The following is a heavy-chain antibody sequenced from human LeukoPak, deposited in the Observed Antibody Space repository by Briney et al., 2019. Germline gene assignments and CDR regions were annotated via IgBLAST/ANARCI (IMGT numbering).Heavy chain of an antibody. CDR1: GYTFTSYY. V-gene: IGHV1-46*01. D-gene: IGHD6-13*01. Sequence: ASVKVPCKASGYTFTSYYMHWVRQAPGQGLEWMGIINPSGGSTSYAQKFQGRVTMTRDTSTSTVYMELSSLRSEDTAVYYCAAPGRTAGSGMDVWGKGTTVTVSS. J-gene: IGHJ6*04. CDR3: AAPGRTAGSGMDV. CDR2: INPSGGST.